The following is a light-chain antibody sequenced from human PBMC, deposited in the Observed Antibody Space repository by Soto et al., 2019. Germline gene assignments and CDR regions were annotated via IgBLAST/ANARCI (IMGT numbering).Light chain of an antibody. Sequence: QSALTQPASVSGSPGQSITISCTGTSSDVGGFKYVSWYQQHPDKAPKVIIYVVSNRPSGVSNRFSGSKSGNTASLTISGRQAADEADYYCGSYTSSDSPYVFGTGTKLTVL. CDR3: GSYTSSDSPYV. CDR2: VVS. CDR1: SSDVGGFKY. J-gene: IGLJ1*01. V-gene: IGLV2-14*01.